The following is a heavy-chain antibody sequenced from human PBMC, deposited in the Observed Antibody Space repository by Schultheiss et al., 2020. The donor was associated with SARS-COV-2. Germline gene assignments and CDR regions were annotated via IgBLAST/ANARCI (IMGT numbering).Heavy chain of an antibody. Sequence: GGSLRLSCAASGFTFSSYPMHWVRQAPGKGLEWVGRIKSKTDGGTTDYAAPVKGRFTISRDDSKNTLYLQMNSLKTEDTAVYYCTTDPAMVAATRVNWLDPWGQGTLVTVSS. J-gene: IGHJ5*02. CDR1: GFTFSSYP. CDR2: IKSKTDGGTT. D-gene: IGHD2-15*01. CDR3: TTDPAMVAATRVNWLDP. V-gene: IGHV3-15*01.